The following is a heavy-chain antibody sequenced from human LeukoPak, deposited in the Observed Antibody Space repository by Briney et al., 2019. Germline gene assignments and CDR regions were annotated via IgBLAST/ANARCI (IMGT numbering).Heavy chain of an antibody. Sequence: PETLSLTCAVYGGSFSGYYWSWIRQPPGKGLEWIGEINHSGSTNYNPSLKSRVTISVDTSKNQFSLKLSSVTAADTAVYYCASLRGYVWGSCRDYWGQGTLVTVSS. CDR1: GGSFSGYY. J-gene: IGHJ4*02. V-gene: IGHV4-34*01. CDR3: ASLRGYVWGSCRDY. CDR2: INHSGST. D-gene: IGHD3-16*02.